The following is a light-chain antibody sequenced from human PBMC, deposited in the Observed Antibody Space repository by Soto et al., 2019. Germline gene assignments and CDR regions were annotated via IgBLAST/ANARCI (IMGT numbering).Light chain of an antibody. CDR1: QGINNY. Sequence: DLQMTQSPSPLSASVGDRVTITCRASQGINNYLAWYQQRPGKVPKLLIYGATTLQPGVPSRFSGSGSGTEFTLTISSLQPEDVATYYCQNCKSAVFTFGPGTKVDIK. CDR2: GAT. J-gene: IGKJ3*01. V-gene: IGKV1-27*01. CDR3: QNCKSAVFT.